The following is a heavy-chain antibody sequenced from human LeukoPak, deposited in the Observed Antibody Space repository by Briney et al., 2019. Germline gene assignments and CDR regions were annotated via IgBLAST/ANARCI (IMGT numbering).Heavy chain of an antibody. V-gene: IGHV3-74*01. CDR3: ARYGDPEQYFDY. CDR1: GFTVSDNY. D-gene: IGHD4-17*01. Sequence: GGSLRLSCAVSGFTVSDNYMSWVRQAPGKGLEWVSRINSDGSSTSYADSVKGRFTISRDNAKNSLYLQMNSLRAEDTAVYYCARYGDPEQYFDYWGQGTLVTVSS. CDR2: INSDGSST. J-gene: IGHJ4*02.